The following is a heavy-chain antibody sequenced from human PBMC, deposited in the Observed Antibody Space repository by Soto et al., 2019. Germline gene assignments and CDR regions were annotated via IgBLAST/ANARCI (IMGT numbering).Heavy chain of an antibody. CDR3: AKGRYYYGSKDGMDV. CDR1: GFTFSRYG. V-gene: IGHV3-30*18. CDR2: ISYDGSNK. J-gene: IGHJ6*02. D-gene: IGHD3-10*01. Sequence: QVQLVESGGGVVQPGRSLRLSCAASGFTFSRYGMHWVRQAPGKGLEWVAVISYDGSNKYYADSVKGRFTISRDNSKNTLYLQTNSLRAEDTAVYYCAKGRYYYGSKDGMDVWGQGTTVTVSS.